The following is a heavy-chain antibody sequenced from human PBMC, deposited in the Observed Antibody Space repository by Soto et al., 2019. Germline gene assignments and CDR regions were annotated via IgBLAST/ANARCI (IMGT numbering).Heavy chain of an antibody. CDR3: ARDVGPTDSSGYSLSNRHGEIDY. Sequence: QVQLQESGPGLVKPSGTLSLTCAVSGGSISSSNWWSWVRQPPGKGLEWIGEISHSGSTNYNPSLKSRVTISVDKSKNQFHLKLSSVTAADTAVYYCARDVGPTDSSGYSLSNRHGEIDYWGQGTLVTVSS. D-gene: IGHD3-22*01. V-gene: IGHV4-4*02. J-gene: IGHJ4*02. CDR2: ISHSGST. CDR1: GGSISSSNW.